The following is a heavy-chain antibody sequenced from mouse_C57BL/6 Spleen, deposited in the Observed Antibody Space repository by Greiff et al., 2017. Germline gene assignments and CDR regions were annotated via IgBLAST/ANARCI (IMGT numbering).Heavy chain of an antibody. CDR1: GYSFTSYY. V-gene: IGHV1-66*01. Sequence: VKLQESGPELVKPGASVKISCKASGYSFTSYYIHWVKQRPGQGLEWIGGIYPGSGNTKYNEKFKGKATLTADTSSSTAYMQLSSLTSEDSAVYYCAREEGYGEGDYWGQGTSVTVSS. J-gene: IGHJ4*01. D-gene: IGHD2-2*01. CDR2: IYPGSGNT. CDR3: AREEGYGEGDY.